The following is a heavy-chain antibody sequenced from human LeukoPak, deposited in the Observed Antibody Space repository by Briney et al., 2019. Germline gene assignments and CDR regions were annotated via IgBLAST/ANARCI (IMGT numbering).Heavy chain of an antibody. V-gene: IGHV1-2*02. D-gene: IGHD2-2*01. Sequence: ASVKISCKASGYTFTGYYMHWVRQAPGQGLEWMGWINPNSGGTNYAQKFQGRVTMTRDTSISTAYMEPSRLRSDDTAVYYCARWNIVVVPAANFSWFDPWGRGTLVTVSS. CDR1: GYTFTGYY. CDR3: ARWNIVVVPAANFSWFDP. CDR2: INPNSGGT. J-gene: IGHJ5*02.